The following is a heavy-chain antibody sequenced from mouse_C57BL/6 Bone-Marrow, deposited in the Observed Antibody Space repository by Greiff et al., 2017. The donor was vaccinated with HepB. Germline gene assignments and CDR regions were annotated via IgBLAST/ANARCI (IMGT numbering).Heavy chain of an antibody. CDR2: IDPSDSYT. J-gene: IGHJ2*01. CDR1: GYTFTSYW. Sequence: VQLQQPGAELVKPGASVKLSCKASGYTFTSYWMQWVKQRPGQGLEWIGEIDPSDSYTNYNQKFKGKATLTVDTSSSTAYMQLSSLTSEDSAVYYCASYYYGSSYVGYWGQGTTLTVSS. D-gene: IGHD1-1*01. V-gene: IGHV1-50*01. CDR3: ASYYYGSSYVGY.